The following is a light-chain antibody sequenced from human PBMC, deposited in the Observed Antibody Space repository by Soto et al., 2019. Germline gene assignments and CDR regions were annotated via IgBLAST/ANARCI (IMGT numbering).Light chain of an antibody. CDR1: QSVLDRSNNKNY. CDR3: HQYKTSPQT. Sequence: DIVLTQSPDSLAVSLGERSTISCKSSQSVLDRSNNKNYLAWYQQKPRQPPKMLIYWASTRESGVPDRFRGSGSGTDFTLTISGLQSDDVAVYFCHQYKTSPQTFGQGTTVEI. V-gene: IGKV4-1*01. J-gene: IGKJ1*01. CDR2: WAS.